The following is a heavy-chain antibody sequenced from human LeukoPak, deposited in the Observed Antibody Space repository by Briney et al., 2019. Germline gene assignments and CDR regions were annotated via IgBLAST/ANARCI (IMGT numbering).Heavy chain of an antibody. D-gene: IGHD2-21*02. CDR3: ARVNCGGNCYAAHWYFDL. V-gene: IGHV3-7*01. Sequence: GGSLRLSCVASGFMFSRYWMSWVRQAPGKGLEWVANIKNDGSEKYQVDSLKGRFTISRDNAKNSLYLQMSSLRGEDTAIYFCARVNCGGNCYAAHWYFDLWGRGTLVTVSS. J-gene: IGHJ2*01. CDR1: GFMFSRYW. CDR2: IKNDGSEK.